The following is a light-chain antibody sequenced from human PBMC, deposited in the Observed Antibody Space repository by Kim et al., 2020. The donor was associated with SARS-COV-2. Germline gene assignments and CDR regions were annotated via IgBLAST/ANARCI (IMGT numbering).Light chain of an antibody. Sequence: QPALTQPPSVSGAPGQRVTISCTGSSSNIGAGYDVHWYQQLPGTAPKLLISANNNRPSGVPDRFSGSRSVTSASLAITGLQAEDEADYYCQSYDSSLSVVVFGGGTQLTVL. J-gene: IGLJ2*01. CDR3: QSYDSSLSVVV. CDR1: SSNIGAGYD. CDR2: ANN. V-gene: IGLV1-40*01.